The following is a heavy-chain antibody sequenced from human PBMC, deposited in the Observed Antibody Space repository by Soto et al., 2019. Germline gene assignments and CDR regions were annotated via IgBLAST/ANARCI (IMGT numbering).Heavy chain of an antibody. CDR2: MNPSGGST. CDR1: GYTFTSYY. V-gene: IGHV1-46*01. CDR3: ATPPYSGCSNAVCYPLDY. D-gene: IGHD2-8*01. Sequence: QVQLVQSGAEVKKPGASVKISCKASGYTFTSYYMHWVRQAPGQGLEWMGIMNPSGGSTNYAQKLQGRVAMTRDTSTSTVYMELNRLRSEDTAVYYCATPPYSGCSNAVCYPLDYWGQGTLVTVSS. J-gene: IGHJ4*02.